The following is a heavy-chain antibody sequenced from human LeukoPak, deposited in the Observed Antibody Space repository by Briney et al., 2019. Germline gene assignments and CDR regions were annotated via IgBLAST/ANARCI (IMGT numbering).Heavy chain of an antibody. CDR2: IRSKGYGGTT. V-gene: IGHV3-49*04. Sequence: GGSLRLSCTTSGFTFGDYAMNWVRQAPGKGLEWVGLIRSKGYGGTTEYAASVKGRFTISRDNSKSIAYLQMNSLKTEDTAVHYCTRDYEYWGQGTLVTVSS. J-gene: IGHJ4*02. CDR1: GFTFGDYA. CDR3: TRDYEY.